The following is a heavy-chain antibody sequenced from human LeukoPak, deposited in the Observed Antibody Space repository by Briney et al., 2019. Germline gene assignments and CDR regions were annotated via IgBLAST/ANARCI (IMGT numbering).Heavy chain of an antibody. D-gene: IGHD5-12*01. J-gene: IGHJ4*02. V-gene: IGHV3-23*01. CDR3: AKDLDIVATITGN. CDR1: GFTFSSYA. Sequence: GGSLRLSCAASGFTFSSYAMSWVRQAPGKGLEWVSGVSGSGGSTYNADSVKGRFTISRDNSKNTLYLQMNSLRAEDTAVYCCAKDLDIVATITGNWGQGTLVTVSS. CDR2: VSGSGGST.